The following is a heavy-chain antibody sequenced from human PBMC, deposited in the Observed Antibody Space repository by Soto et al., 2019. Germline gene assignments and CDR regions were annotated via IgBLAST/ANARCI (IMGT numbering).Heavy chain of an antibody. CDR2: ISSGSRTI. CDR1: GFTFSSYS. V-gene: IGHV3-48*02. J-gene: IGHJ5*02. CDR3: AKKEFQHLWFGEELLDSPPWFDP. Sequence: GGSLRLSCAASGFTFSSYSMNWVRQAPGKGLEWVSYISSGSRTIYYADSVKGRFTISRDNAKNSLYLQMNSLRDEDTAVYYCAKKEFQHLWFGEELLDSPPWFDPWGQGTLVTVSS. D-gene: IGHD3-10*01.